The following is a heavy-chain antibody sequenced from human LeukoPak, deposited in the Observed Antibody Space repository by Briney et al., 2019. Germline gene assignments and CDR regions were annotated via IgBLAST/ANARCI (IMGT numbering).Heavy chain of an antibody. J-gene: IGHJ4*02. V-gene: IGHV4-39*07. CDR3: ARFDSYSSGWYDDY. CDR1: GVSISSSSYY. Sequence: SETLSLTCTVSGVSISSSSYYWGWIRQPPGKGLEWIGSIYYSGSTYYSPSLKSRVTISVDTSKNHFSLKLSSVTAADTAVYYCARFDSYSSGWYDDYWGQGTLVTVSS. D-gene: IGHD6-19*01. CDR2: IYYSGST.